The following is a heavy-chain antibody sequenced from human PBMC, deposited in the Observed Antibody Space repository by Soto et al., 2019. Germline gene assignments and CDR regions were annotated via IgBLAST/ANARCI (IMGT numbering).Heavy chain of an antibody. D-gene: IGHD6-13*01. J-gene: IGHJ4*02. CDR2: IRSSGSTI. CDR1: VFTFSSYE. Sequence: VGSLRLSCASSVFTFSSYEMNWVRQSPGKGLEWVSYIRSSGSTIYYADSVKGRFTISRDNAKNSLYLQMNSLRTEDTAVYYCVRKAEAGFFEYWGQGTQFSVSS. V-gene: IGHV3-48*03. CDR3: VRKAEAGFFEY.